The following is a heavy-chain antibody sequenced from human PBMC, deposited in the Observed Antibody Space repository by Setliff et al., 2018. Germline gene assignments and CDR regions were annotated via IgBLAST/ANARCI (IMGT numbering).Heavy chain of an antibody. CDR3: AAVGIDAGGGWFDP. D-gene: IGHD1-26*01. J-gene: IGHJ5*02. Sequence: SETLSLTCGVSGASISDSYWSWIRQPPGKGLEWIGYIYYRGTTNYNSSLKSRVTISIDMSKNQFSLKLSSATAADTAVYFCAAVGIDAGGGWFDPWGHGIPVTVSS. CDR2: IYYRGTT. V-gene: IGHV4-59*01. CDR1: GASISDSY.